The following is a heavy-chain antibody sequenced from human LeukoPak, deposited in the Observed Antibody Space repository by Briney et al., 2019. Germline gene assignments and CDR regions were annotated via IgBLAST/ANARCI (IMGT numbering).Heavy chain of an antibody. D-gene: IGHD3-22*01. CDR1: GFTFSSYS. J-gene: IGHJ4*02. V-gene: IGHV3-21*04. Sequence: GGSLRLSCAASGFTFSSYSMNWVRQAPGKGLEWVSSISTSSSYIYYADSVKGRFTISRDNAKNTLYLQMNSLRAEDTAVYYCAKVTYYYDSSGYADYWGQGTLVTVSS. CDR3: AKVTYYYDSSGYADY. CDR2: ISTSSSYI.